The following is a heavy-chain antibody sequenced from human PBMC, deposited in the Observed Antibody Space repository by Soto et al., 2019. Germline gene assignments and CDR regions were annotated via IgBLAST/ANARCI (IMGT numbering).Heavy chain of an antibody. CDR1: GFTFSSYG. D-gene: IGHD4-17*01. CDR3: AKDPYGDYYFDY. J-gene: IGHJ4*02. CDR2: ISYDGSNK. V-gene: IGHV3-30*18. Sequence: QVQLVESGGGVVQPGRSLRLSCAASGFTFSSYGMHWVRQAPGKGLEWVAVISYDGSNKYYADSVKGRFTISRDNSKNTLYLQMNSLRAEDTAVYYCAKDPYGDYYFDYWGQGTLVNVSS.